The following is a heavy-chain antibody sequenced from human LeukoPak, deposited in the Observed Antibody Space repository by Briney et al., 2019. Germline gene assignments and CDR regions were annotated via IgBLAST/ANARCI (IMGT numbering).Heavy chain of an antibody. D-gene: IGHD6-19*01. CDR1: GYSISSGYY. CDR3: ARGRLAVAGYFDY. CDR2: IYHSGST. Sequence: ETLSLTCTVSGYSISSGYYWGWIRQPPGKGLEWIGSIYHSGSTYYNPSLKSRVTISVDTSKNQFSLKLSSVTAADTAGYYCARGRLAVAGYFDYWGQGTLVTVSS. V-gene: IGHV4-38-2*02. J-gene: IGHJ4*02.